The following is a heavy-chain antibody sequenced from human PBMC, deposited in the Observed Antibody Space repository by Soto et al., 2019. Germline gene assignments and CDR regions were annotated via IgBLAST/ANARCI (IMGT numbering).Heavy chain of an antibody. J-gene: IGHJ3*01. CDR1: GASVINDY. D-gene: IGHD1-26*01. Sequence: PSETLSLTCRVSGASVINDYLNWIRQPPGKGLEWIGFVYDSGSTSYNSSLKSRLTISVDTSKNQFSLKLSSVTAADTAVYYCVRQVGATGSYSYAVWGQGTMVTVSS. CDR2: VYDSGST. CDR3: VRQVGATGSYSYAV. V-gene: IGHV4-59*02.